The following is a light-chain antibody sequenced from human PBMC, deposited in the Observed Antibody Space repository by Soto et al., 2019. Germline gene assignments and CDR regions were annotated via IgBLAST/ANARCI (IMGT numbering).Light chain of an antibody. Sequence: EIVMTQSPATLSVSPGERVTLSCRASQSVSSDLAWYQQKPGQAPRLLVYDVSTRATGIPARFSGSGSGTEFTLTISSLQSEDFAVYYCQQYNKWPPITFGQGTRLEIK. CDR2: DVS. J-gene: IGKJ5*01. CDR3: QQYNKWPPIT. CDR1: QSVSSD. V-gene: IGKV3-15*01.